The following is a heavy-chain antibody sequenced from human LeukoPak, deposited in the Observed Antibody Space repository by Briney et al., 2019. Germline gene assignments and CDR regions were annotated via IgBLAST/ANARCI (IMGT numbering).Heavy chain of an antibody. J-gene: IGHJ3*02. CDR3: ARGRWELLGDAFDI. CDR1: GDSVSSNSAA. D-gene: IGHD1-26*01. CDR2: TYCRSKWNN. Sequence: SQTLSLTCAISGDSVSSNSAAWNWIRQSPARGLEWLGRTYCRSKWNNYYAVSVKSRITINPDTSKNQFSLQLNSVTPEDTAVYYCARGRWELLGDAFDIWGQGTMVTVSS. V-gene: IGHV6-1*01.